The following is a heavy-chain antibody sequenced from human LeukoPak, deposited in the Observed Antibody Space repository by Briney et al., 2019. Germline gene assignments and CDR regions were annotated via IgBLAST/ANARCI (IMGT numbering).Heavy chain of an antibody. CDR1: GGSFSGYY. V-gene: IGHV4-34*01. D-gene: IGHD2-21*02. CDR3: ARGPYCGGDCYTFFDY. CDR2: INHSGST. J-gene: IGHJ4*02. Sequence: PSETLSLTCAVYGGSFSGYYWSWIRQPQGKGLEWIGEINHSGSTNYNPSLKSRVTISVDTSKNQFSLKLSSVTAADTAVYYCARGPYCGGDCYTFFDYWGQGTLVTVSS.